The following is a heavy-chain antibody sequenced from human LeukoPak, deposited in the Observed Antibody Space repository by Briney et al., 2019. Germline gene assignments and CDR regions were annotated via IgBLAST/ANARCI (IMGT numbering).Heavy chain of an antibody. J-gene: IGHJ4*02. Sequence: GGPLRLSCAASGFHFSNAWMRWLRPPPGKGREWVGRIKSKTDGATTDYAAPVKGRFTISRDDSKNTLYLQMNSLKTEDTAVYYCTTDGQIDYWGQGTLVTVSS. CDR3: TTDGQIDY. CDR2: IKSKTDGATT. CDR1: GFHFSNAW. V-gene: IGHV3-15*01. D-gene: IGHD3/OR15-3a*01.